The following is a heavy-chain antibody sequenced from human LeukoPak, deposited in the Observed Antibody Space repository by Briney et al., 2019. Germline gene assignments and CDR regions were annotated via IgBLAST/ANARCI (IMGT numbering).Heavy chain of an antibody. CDR1: GGSISSYY. CDR2: IYYSGST. J-gene: IGHJ4*02. CDR3: ARDTYYDSSGYYSQFDY. V-gene: IGHV4-59*01. D-gene: IGHD3-22*01. Sequence: PSETLSLTCTGSGGSISSYYWSWLRQPPGKGLEWIGYIYYSGSTNYNPSLKSRVTISVDTSKNQFSLKLSSVTAADTAVYYCARDTYYDSSGYYSQFDYWGQGTLVTVSS.